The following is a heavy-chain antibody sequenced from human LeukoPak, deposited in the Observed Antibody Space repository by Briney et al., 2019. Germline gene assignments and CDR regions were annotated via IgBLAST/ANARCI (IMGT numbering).Heavy chain of an antibody. J-gene: IGHJ4*02. CDR3: ARRASRAFDY. CDR2: IKQDGSEK. V-gene: IGHV3-7*01. CDR1: GFTFSTYW. D-gene: IGHD5-12*01. Sequence: GGSLRLSCAASGFTFSTYWMSWVRQAPGKGLEWVASIKQDGSEKSYVDSLKGRFTISRDNAKNSLYLEMNSLRAEDTAVYCCARRASRAFDYWGQGTLVTVSS.